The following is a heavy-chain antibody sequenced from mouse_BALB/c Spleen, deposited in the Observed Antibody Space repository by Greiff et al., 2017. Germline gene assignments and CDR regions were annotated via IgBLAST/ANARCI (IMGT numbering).Heavy chain of an antibody. CDR1: GFAFSCFD. Sequence: EVMLVESGGGLVKPGGSLKLSCASSGFAFSCFDMSWVRQSPEKRLEWVAYISSGGGSTYSPDTVKGRFTISRDNAKNTLYLQMSSLKSEDTAMYYCARHDYDYFDYWGQGTTLTVSS. V-gene: IGHV5-12-1*01. CDR3: ARHDYDYFDY. J-gene: IGHJ2*01. D-gene: IGHD2-4*01. CDR2: ISSGGGST.